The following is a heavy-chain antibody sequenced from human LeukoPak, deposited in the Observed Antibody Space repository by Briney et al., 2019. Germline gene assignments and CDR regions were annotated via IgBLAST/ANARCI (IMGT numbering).Heavy chain of an antibody. D-gene: IGHD3-10*01. CDR2: IYYSGT. V-gene: IGHV4-59*12. Sequence: SETLSLTCTVSGGSISSYYWSWIRQPPGKGLEWIGYIYYSGTIYNPSLKSRVTISVDTSKNQFSLKLSSVTAADTAVYYCARSAGVSRITMVRGVTKFDYWGQGTLVTVSS. CDR3: ARSAGVSRITMVRGVTKFDY. CDR1: GGSISSYY. J-gene: IGHJ4*02.